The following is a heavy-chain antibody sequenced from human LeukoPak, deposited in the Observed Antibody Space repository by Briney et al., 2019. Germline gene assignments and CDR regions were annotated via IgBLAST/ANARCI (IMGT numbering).Heavy chain of an antibody. CDR3: ARSHSVIAVAGLYNWFDP. D-gene: IGHD6-19*01. V-gene: IGHV5-51*01. CDR1: GYSFTSYW. J-gene: IGHJ5*02. Sequence: LGESLKISCKGSGYSFTSYWIGWVRQMPGKGLEWMGIIYPGDSDTRYSPSFQGQVTISADKSISTAYLQWSSLKASDTAMYYCARSHSVIAVAGLYNWFDPWGQGTLVTVSS. CDR2: IYPGDSDT.